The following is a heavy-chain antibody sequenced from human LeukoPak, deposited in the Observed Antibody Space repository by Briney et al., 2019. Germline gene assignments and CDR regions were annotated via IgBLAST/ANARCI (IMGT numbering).Heavy chain of an antibody. Sequence: SETLSLTCTVSGGSISSSSYYWGWIRQPPGKGLEWIGSIYTSGSTNYNPSLKSRATISVDTSKNQFSLKLSSVTAADTAVYYCVRGRYSSGWYRDKNWFDPWGQGTPVTVSS. J-gene: IGHJ5*02. CDR3: VRGRYSSGWYRDKNWFDP. D-gene: IGHD6-19*01. V-gene: IGHV4-39*07. CDR2: IYTSGST. CDR1: GGSISSSSYY.